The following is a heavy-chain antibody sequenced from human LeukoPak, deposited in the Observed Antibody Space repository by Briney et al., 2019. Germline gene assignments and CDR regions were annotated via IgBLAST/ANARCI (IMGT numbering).Heavy chain of an antibody. CDR1: GFTFSSYW. V-gene: IGHV3-74*01. J-gene: IGHJ4*02. D-gene: IGHD3-16*01. Sequence: GGSLRLSCAASGFTFSSYWMHWVRQAPGKGLVWVSRINGDGSSPTYADSVKGRFTISRDNAKNTLYLQMNSLRADDTAVYYCARAVLGISDYWGQGSLVTVSS. CDR3: ARAVLGISDY. CDR2: INGDGSSP.